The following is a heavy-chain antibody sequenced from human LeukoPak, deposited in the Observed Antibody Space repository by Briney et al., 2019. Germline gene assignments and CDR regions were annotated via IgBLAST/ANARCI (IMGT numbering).Heavy chain of an antibody. CDR1: GGTFSSYD. CDR2: SIPIFGTE. D-gene: IGHD3-9*01. V-gene: IGHV1-69*01. J-gene: IGHJ4*02. Sequence: GSSVKVSCKASGGTFSSYDISWLRQAPGQGLEWMGGSIPIFGTEYYAQKFQGRVTITADESTSTAYMDLSSLRSEDTAVYFCFKQKTAYDILTGYQGKYYFDYWGQGTLVTVSS. CDR3: FKQKTAYDILTGYQGKYYFDY.